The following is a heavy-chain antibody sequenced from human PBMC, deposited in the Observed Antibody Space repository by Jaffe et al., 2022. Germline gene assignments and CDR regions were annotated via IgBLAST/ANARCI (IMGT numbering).Heavy chain of an antibody. D-gene: IGHD3-22*01. V-gene: IGHV3-30*02. CDR1: GFTFSSYG. CDR2: IRYDGSNK. Sequence: QVQLVESGGGVVQPGGSLRLSCAASGFTFSSYGMHWVRQAPGKGLEWVAFIRYDGSNKYYADSVKGRFTISRDNSKNTLYLQMNSLRAEDTAVYYCAKDRYYYDSSGYYYPYYFDYWGQGTLVTVSS. CDR3: AKDRYYYDSSGYYYPYYFDY. J-gene: IGHJ4*02.